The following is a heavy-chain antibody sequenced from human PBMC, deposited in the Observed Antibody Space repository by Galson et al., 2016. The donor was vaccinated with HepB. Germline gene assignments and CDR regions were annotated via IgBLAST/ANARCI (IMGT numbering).Heavy chain of an antibody. CDR3: ARSPPRVTACFDY. CDR1: GFTFDIHA. V-gene: IGHV3-23*05. Sequence: SLRLSCAASGFTFDIHAMTWVRQTPGKGLEWVSTISKSGNNTYCSESLKSRFTVSRDNSENMVFLQLDSLTAEDTAVYYCARSPPRVTACFDYWGQGALVTVSS. CDR2: ISKSGNNT. J-gene: IGHJ4*02.